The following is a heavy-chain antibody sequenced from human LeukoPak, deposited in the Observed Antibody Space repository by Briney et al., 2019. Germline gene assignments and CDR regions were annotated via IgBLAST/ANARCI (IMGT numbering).Heavy chain of an antibody. J-gene: IGHJ6*03. CDR3: AREELWRYMDV. Sequence: SETLSLTCAVYGGSFSGYYWSWIRQPPGKVLEWIGEINHSGSTNYNPSLKSRVTISVDTSKNQFSLKLSSVTAADTAVYYCAREELWRYMDVWGKGTTVTVSS. D-gene: IGHD1-26*01. V-gene: IGHV4-34*01. CDR2: INHSGST. CDR1: GGSFSGYY.